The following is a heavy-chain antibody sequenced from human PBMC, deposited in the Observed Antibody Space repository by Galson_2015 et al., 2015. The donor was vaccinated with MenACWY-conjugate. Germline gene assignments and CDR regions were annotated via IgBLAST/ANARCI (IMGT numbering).Heavy chain of an antibody. J-gene: IGHJ4*02. V-gene: IGHV3-74*01. D-gene: IGHD1-1*01. CDR1: GFTFNHYW. CDR2: IKADGSFS. Sequence: SLRLSCAASGFTFNHYWMHWVRQPPGKGLEWISYIKADGSFSNYADSVKGRFTISTDNAKNMVYLQMDGLGDEDTAVYFCARDNNWSFDSGGQGTLGAVSS. CDR3: ARDNNWSFDS.